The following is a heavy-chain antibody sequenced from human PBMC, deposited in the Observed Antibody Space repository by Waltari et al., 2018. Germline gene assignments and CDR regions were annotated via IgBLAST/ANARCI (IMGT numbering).Heavy chain of an antibody. CDR1: GFTFGSYG. J-gene: IGHJ6*02. D-gene: IGHD3-16*01. CDR2: ISYDGSNK. CDR3: AKDRGDASGHYYYYGMDV. Sequence: QVKLVESGGGVVQPGRSLRLSCAASGFTFGSYGMHGVRKAPGQGLEWGAVISYDGSNKYNADSVKGRFTISRDNSKNTLYLQMSSLRAEDTAVYFCAKDRGDASGHYYYYGMDVWGQGTTVTVSS. V-gene: IGHV3-30*18.